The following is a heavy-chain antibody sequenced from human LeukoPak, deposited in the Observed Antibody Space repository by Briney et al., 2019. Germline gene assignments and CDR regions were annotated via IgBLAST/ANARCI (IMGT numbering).Heavy chain of an antibody. D-gene: IGHD6-13*01. CDR1: GFTFSSYA. J-gene: IGHJ4*02. Sequence: GGSLRLSCAASGFTFSSYAMTWVRQAPGKGLEWVSGISDSSGSTYCADSVKGRFAVSRDNSKNTLYLQMNGLRPGDTATYYCARGGYPNSKFDYWGQGTLVTVSS. CDR2: ISDSSGST. V-gene: IGHV3-23*01. CDR3: ARGGYPNSKFDY.